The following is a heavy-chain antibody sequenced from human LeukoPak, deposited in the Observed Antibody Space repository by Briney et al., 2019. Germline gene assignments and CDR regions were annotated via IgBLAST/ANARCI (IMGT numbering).Heavy chain of an antibody. CDR1: GGSISSGTYY. D-gene: IGHD1-7*01. V-gene: IGHV4-39*01. J-gene: IGHJ4*02. CDR2: ISYSGST. CDR3: ARRGTTVVVDY. Sequence: PSETLSLTCTVSGGSISSGTYYWNWIRQPPGKGLEWIGSISYSGSTNYNPSLKSRVTMSVDTSKNQFSLNLTSVTAADTAVYYCARRGTTVVVDYWGEETLVIVSS.